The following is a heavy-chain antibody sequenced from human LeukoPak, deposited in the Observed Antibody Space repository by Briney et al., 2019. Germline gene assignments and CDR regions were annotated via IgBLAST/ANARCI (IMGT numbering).Heavy chain of an antibody. J-gene: IGHJ5*02. CDR3: ARGLDDYWFDP. Sequence: PSETLSLTCAVYGGSFRGYYWSWIRQPPGKGLEWIGEINHSGSTNYNPSLKSRVTISVDTSKNQFSLKLSSVTAADTAVYYCARGLDDYWFDPWGQGTLVTVSS. CDR2: INHSGST. V-gene: IGHV4-34*01. CDR1: GGSFRGYY. D-gene: IGHD2-21*02.